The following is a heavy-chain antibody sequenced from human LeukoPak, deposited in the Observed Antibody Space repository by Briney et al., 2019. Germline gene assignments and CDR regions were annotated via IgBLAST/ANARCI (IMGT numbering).Heavy chain of an antibody. CDR2: ISSSSSYI. CDR1: GFTFSSYS. D-gene: IGHD6-19*01. V-gene: IGHV3-21*01. CDR3: GRDFIAVAGTRKGDFQH. J-gene: IGHJ1*01. Sequence: GGSLRLSCAASGFTFSSYSMNWVRQAPGKGLEWVSSISSSSSYIYYADSVKGRFTISRDNAKNSLYLQMNSLRAEDTAVYYCGRDFIAVAGTRKGDFQHGGRAPLVPVPS.